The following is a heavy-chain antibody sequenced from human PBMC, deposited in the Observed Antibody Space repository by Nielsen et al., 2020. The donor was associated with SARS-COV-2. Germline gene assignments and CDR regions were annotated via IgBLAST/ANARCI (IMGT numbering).Heavy chain of an antibody. CDR3: ARELTPLYGMDV. V-gene: IGHV3-30*19. Sequence: GSLRLSCAASGFTFSSYGMHWVRQAPGKGLEWVAVISYDGSNKYYADSVKGRFTISRDNSKNTLYLQMNSLRAEDTAVYYCARELTPLYGMDVWGQGTTVTVSS. CDR1: GFTFSSYG. D-gene: IGHD3-16*01. J-gene: IGHJ6*02. CDR2: ISYDGSNK.